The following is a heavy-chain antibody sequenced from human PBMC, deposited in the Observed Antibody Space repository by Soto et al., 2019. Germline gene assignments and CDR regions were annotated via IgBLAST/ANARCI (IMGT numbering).Heavy chain of an antibody. J-gene: IGHJ4*02. V-gene: IGHV3-48*01. Sequence: GSLRLSCAASGFTFSTYSMNWVRQAPGKGLEWVSYISSSSSTIFYTDSVKGRFTVSRDNAKNSLYLQMNSLRAEDTAVYYCAKAFNIMVRGVPPPDYWGQGTLVTVS. CDR1: GFTFSTYS. D-gene: IGHD3-10*01. CDR3: AKAFNIMVRGVPPPDY. CDR2: ISSSSSTI.